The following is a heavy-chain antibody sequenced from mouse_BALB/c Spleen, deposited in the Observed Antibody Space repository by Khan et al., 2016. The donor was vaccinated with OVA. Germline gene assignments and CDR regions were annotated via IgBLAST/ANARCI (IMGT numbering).Heavy chain of an antibody. CDR3: AIYHGYFDV. J-gene: IGHJ1*01. CDR2: VNPNNGGT. CDR1: GYSFTGYY. V-gene: IGHV1-26*01. Sequence: VQLKESGPDLVKPGASVKISCKASGYSFTGYYIHWVKQSHGKSLEWIGRVNPNNGGTRYTQKFKGKAILTVDKSSNTAYMELRSLTSEDSAVYSCAIYHGYFDVWGAGTTVTVSS.